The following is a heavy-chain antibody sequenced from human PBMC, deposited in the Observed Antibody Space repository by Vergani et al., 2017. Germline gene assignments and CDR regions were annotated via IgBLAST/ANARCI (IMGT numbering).Heavy chain of an antibody. CDR1: GGTFSSYA. Sequence: QVQLVQSGAEVKKPGSSVKVSCKASGGTFSSYAISWVRQAPGQGLEWMGRIIPILGIANYAKKFQGRVTITADKSTRTAYMELSSLRSEDTAVYYCARDPLPNSGYDFGFDPWGQGTLVTVSS. J-gene: IGHJ5*02. D-gene: IGHD5-12*01. CDR2: IIPILGIA. V-gene: IGHV1-69*09. CDR3: ARDPLPNSGYDFGFDP.